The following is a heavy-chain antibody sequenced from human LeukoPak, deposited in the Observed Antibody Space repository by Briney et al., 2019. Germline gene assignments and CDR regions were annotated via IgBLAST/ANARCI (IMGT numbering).Heavy chain of an antibody. D-gene: IGHD5-24*01. CDR3: ARVRDGYNDAYDI. V-gene: IGHV1-46*01. CDR2: VNPSGDST. Sequence: GASVKVFCKASGYTFSNYNIHWVRQAPGQGLELMGIVNPSGDSTNYAQNFQGRVTMTGDTSTSTVYMELSSLRSEDTAVYYCARVRDGYNDAYDIWGQGTMVTVPS. J-gene: IGHJ3*02. CDR1: GYTFSNYN.